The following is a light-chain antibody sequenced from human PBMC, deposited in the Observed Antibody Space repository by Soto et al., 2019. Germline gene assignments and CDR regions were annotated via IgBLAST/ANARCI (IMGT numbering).Light chain of an antibody. CDR1: QSVGSL. CDR3: QQYNDWPLT. V-gene: IGKV3-15*01. CDR2: GAS. J-gene: IGKJ4*01. Sequence: EVVMTQYPATLTVSPGEGAILSCRASQSVGSLLAWYQQKPGQPPRLLVYGASTRVTGIPGRFSGSGSGTEFTLSISSLQSEDSAVYYCQQYNDWPLTVGGGTKVEI.